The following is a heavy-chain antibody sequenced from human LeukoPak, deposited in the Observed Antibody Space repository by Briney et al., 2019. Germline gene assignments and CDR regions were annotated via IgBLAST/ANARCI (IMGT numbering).Heavy chain of an antibody. D-gene: IGHD6-13*01. CDR2: INHSGST. CDR3: ATTPYSSSWYYFDY. V-gene: IGHV4-39*07. Sequence: SETLSLTCTVSGGSISSGGYYWSWIRQPPGKGLEWIGEINHSGSTNYNPSLKSRVTISVDTSKNQFSLKLSSVTAADTAVYYCATTPYSSSWYYFDYWGQGTLVTVSS. J-gene: IGHJ4*02. CDR1: GGSISSGGYY.